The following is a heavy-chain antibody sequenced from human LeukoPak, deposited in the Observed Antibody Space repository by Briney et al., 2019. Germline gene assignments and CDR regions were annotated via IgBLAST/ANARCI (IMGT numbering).Heavy chain of an antibody. D-gene: IGHD2-2*01. CDR2: INHSGST. Sequence: SETLSLTCAVYGGSFSGYYWRWIRQPPGKGLEWIGEINHSGSTNYNPSLKSRVTISVDTSKNQFSLKLSSVTAADTAVYYCARAKRGPAAIGGHWFDPWGQGTLVTVSS. V-gene: IGHV4-34*01. CDR1: GGSFSGYY. CDR3: ARAKRGPAAIGGHWFDP. J-gene: IGHJ5*02.